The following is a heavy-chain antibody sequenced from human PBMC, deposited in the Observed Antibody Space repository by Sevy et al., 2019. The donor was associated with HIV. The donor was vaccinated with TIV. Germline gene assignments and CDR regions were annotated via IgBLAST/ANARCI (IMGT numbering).Heavy chain of an antibody. D-gene: IGHD5-18*01. V-gene: IGHV3-48*01. CDR2: ISSSSSTM. CDR3: ARTKSNTAMVTSDY. Sequence: GGSLRLSCAASEFSFISYSMNWVRQAPGQGLEWVSYISSSSSTMYYADSVKGRFTISRDNAKNSLYLQMNTLRAEDTAVYYCARTKSNTAMVTSDYWGQGTLVTVSS. CDR1: EFSFISYS. J-gene: IGHJ4*02.